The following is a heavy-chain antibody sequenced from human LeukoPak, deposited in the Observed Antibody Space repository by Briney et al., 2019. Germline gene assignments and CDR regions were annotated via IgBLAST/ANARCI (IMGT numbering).Heavy chain of an antibody. CDR3: ARSLYSYGTWALDY. J-gene: IGHJ4*02. Sequence: GGSLRLSCAASGFTFSSYSMNWVRQAPGKGLEWVSPISSSSSYIYYADSVKGRFTISRDNAKNSLYLQMNSLRAEDTAVYYCARSLYSYGTWALDYWGQGTLVTVSS. CDR2: ISSSSSYI. D-gene: IGHD5-18*01. CDR1: GFTFSSYS. V-gene: IGHV3-21*01.